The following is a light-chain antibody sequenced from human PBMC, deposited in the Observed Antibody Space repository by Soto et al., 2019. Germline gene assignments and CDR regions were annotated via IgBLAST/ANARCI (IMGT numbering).Light chain of an antibody. J-gene: IGKJ2*01. CDR3: QQYGPSPTYT. CDR2: GAS. V-gene: IGKV3-20*01. CDR1: QSVSNNY. Sequence: EIVLTQSPGTLSLSPGERATLSCRASQSVSNNYLAWYQQKPGQAPRLLISGASNRATGIPDRFSGSGSGTDFTLAISRLEPEDFAVYYCQQYGPSPTYTFGQGTNLEIK.